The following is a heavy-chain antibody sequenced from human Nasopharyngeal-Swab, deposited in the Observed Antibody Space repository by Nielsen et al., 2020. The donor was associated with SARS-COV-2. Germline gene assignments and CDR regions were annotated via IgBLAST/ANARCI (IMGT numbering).Heavy chain of an antibody. D-gene: IGHD7-27*01. V-gene: IGHV3-11*01. CDR1: GFPFSTSS. CDR3: ARTDPGVPS. CDR2: ISGSGGTI. J-gene: IGHJ4*02. Sequence: GGPLRLSCLASGFPFSTSSIPWIRQAPGKGLEWVSYISGSGGTIYYTDSVEGRFTISRDNAKNSLYLQMNSLRAEDTAVYYCARTDPGVPSWGQGTLVTVSS.